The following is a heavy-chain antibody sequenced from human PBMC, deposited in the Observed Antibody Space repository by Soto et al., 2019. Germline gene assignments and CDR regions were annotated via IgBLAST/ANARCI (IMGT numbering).Heavy chain of an antibody. CDR3: AHRSGRGDYGYYMDV. V-gene: IGHV2-5*02. J-gene: IGHJ6*03. D-gene: IGHD4-17*01. Sequence: QITLKESGPTLVKPTQTLTLTCTFSGFSLNTSGVGVGWIRQPPGKALEWLALIYWDDDKRYSPSLKSRLTITKDTSKNQVVLTMTNLDPVDTATYFCAHRSGRGDYGYYMDVWGKGTTVTVSS. CDR2: IYWDDDK. CDR1: GFSLNTSGVG.